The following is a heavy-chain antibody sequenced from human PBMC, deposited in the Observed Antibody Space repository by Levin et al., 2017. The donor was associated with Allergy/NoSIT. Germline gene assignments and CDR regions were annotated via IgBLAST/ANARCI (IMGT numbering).Heavy chain of an antibody. Sequence: SQTLSLTCTVSGGSISSSYWSWIRQPPGKGLEWIGYIYYSGSTNYNPSLKSRVTISVDTSKNQFSLKLSSVTAADTAVYYCARDTAYDYDSRGMNAFDIWGQGTMVTVSS. D-gene: IGHD3-22*01. CDR2: IYYSGST. CDR3: ARDTAYDYDSRGMNAFDI. J-gene: IGHJ3*02. V-gene: IGHV4-59*01. CDR1: GGSISSSY.